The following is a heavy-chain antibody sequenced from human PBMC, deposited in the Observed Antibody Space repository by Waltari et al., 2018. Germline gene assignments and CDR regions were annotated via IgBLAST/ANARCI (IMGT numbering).Heavy chain of an antibody. V-gene: IGHV3-49*04. CDR3: TRSAYDSSGYPYYYYYYMDV. CDR1: GFTFGDYA. Sequence: EVQLVESGGGLVQPGRSLRLSCTASGFTFGDYAMRWVRQAPGKGLEWVGFLRSKAYSGTTEYAASVKGIFTISRDDSKSIAYLQMNSLKTEDTAVYYCTRSAYDSSGYPYYYYYYMDVWGKGTTVTVSS. CDR2: LRSKAYSGTT. D-gene: IGHD3-22*01. J-gene: IGHJ6*03.